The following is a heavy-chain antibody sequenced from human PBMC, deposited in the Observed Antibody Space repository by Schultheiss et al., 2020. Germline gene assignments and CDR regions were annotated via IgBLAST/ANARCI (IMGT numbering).Heavy chain of an antibody. D-gene: IGHD3-22*01. J-gene: IGHJ4*02. CDR2: IYTSGST. CDR1: GGSISSYY. V-gene: IGHV4-4*07. CDR3: ARGLLRDSSGYYRTYYFDY. Sequence: SETLSLTCAVSGGSISSYYWSWIRQPPGKGLEWIGRIYTSGSTNYNPSLKSRVTISVDKSKNQFSLKLSSVTAADTAVYYCARGLLRDSSGYYRTYYFDYWGQGTLVTVSS.